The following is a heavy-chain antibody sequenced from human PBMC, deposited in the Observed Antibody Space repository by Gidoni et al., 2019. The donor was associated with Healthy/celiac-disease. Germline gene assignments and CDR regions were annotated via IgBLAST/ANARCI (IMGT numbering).Heavy chain of an antibody. V-gene: IGHV3-15*01. CDR3: TTTPRYYYYMDV. CDR2: IKSKTDGGTT. J-gene: IGHJ6*03. Sequence: EVQLVESGGGLVKPGGSLRLSCAASGFTFSNAWMSWVRQAPGKGLEWVGRIKSKTDGGTTDYAAPVKGRFTISRDDSKNTLYLQMNSLKTEDTAVYYCTTTPRYYYYMDVWGKGTTVTVSS. CDR1: GFTFSNAW.